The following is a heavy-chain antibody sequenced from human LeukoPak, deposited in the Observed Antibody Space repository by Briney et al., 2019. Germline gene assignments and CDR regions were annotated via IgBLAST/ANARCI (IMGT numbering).Heavy chain of an antibody. D-gene: IGHD2-21*02. J-gene: IGHJ4*02. V-gene: IGHV4-39*01. Sequence: PSETLSLTCTVSGGSIMVAAYYWGWIRQPPGKGLEWIGNIFYSGSTHYNPFLKSRVTISVDTSKNQFSLKLNSVTAADTAVYHCAGLVVGTATIDYWGQGTLVTVSS. CDR3: AGLVVGTATIDY. CDR2: IFYSGST. CDR1: GGSIMVAAYY.